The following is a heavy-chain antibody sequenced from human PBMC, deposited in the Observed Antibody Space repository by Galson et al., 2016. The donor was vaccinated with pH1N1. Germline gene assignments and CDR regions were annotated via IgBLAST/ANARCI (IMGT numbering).Heavy chain of an antibody. CDR1: GYSFTDYW. V-gene: IGHV5-51*03. CDR2: IFPGDSDT. J-gene: IGHJ4*02. Sequence: QSGAEVKEPGESLKISCKASGYSFTDYWIGWVRQMTGKGLGWMGIIFPGDSDTRYSPSFQGQVTISADKSINTAYLQWSSLRASDTAMYYCARLPYCDTTSCPFDYWGQGTLVTVSS. D-gene: IGHD2-2*01. CDR3: ARLPYCDTTSCPFDY.